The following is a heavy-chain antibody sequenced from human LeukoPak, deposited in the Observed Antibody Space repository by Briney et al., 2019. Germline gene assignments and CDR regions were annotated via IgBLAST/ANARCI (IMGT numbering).Heavy chain of an antibody. CDR3: ARWDTPSISSGQLRAGFDY. CDR1: GGTFISYA. Sequence: GASVKVSCKASGGTFISYAISGVGQAPGQGLEWMGGIIPIFGTANYAQKFQGRVTITADESTSTAYMELSSLRSEDTAVYYCARWDTPSISSGQLRAGFDYWGQGTLVTVSS. J-gene: IGHJ4*02. D-gene: IGHD3-22*01. V-gene: IGHV1-69*13. CDR2: IIPIFGTA.